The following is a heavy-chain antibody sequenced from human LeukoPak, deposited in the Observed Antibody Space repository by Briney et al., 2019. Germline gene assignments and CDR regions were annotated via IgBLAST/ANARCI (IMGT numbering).Heavy chain of an antibody. CDR2: IYYTGST. Sequence: SETLSLTCAVSGGSISRSGYSWSWIRQPPGKGLEWIGYIYYTGSTYYNPSLKSRVTISVDTSKNQFSLKLSSVTAADTAVYYCARVVVIKVGAFDIWGQGTMVTVSS. D-gene: IGHD3-22*01. CDR1: GGSISRSGYS. J-gene: IGHJ3*02. CDR3: ARVVVIKVGAFDI. V-gene: IGHV4-30-4*07.